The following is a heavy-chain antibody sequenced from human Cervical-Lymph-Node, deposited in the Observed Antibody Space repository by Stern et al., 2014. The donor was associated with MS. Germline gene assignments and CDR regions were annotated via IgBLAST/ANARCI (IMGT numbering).Heavy chain of an antibody. CDR1: GFTFSSYA. CDR2: ISYDGSNK. V-gene: IGHV3-30*04. Sequence: QVQLVQSGGGVVQPGRSLRLSCAASGFTFSSYAMHWVRQAPGKGLEWVAVISYDGSNKYYADSVKGRFTISRDNSKNTLYLQMNSLRAEDTAVYYCARAPPPQWGQGTLVTVSS. J-gene: IGHJ4*02. CDR3: ARAPPPQ.